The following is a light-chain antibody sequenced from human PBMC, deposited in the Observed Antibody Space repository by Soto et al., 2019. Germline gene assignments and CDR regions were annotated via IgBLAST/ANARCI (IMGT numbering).Light chain of an antibody. CDR1: QSVISTY. J-gene: IGKJ1*01. CDR3: QQYRDSLGT. Sequence: EIVLTQAPATPSMTQEERATLSCRASQSVISTYLAWYQQKPGQAPRLLIYGASSRATGIPDRFSGSGSGTDFTLTISRLEPEDFAVYYCQQYRDSLGTFGQGTKVDIK. CDR2: GAS. V-gene: IGKV3-20*01.